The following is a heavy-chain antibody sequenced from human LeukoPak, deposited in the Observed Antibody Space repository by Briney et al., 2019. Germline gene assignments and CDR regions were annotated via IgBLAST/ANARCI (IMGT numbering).Heavy chain of an antibody. CDR1: GFTLRNYA. V-gene: IGHV3-23*01. D-gene: IGHD5-18*01. CDR3: AKDIAQGYTYGSIEQDY. J-gene: IGHJ4*02. CDR2: INSGGGST. Sequence: GGSLRLSCTVSGFTLRNYAMSWVRQAPGKGLEWVSAINSGGGSTFYTDSVKGRFTISRDNSKNTLSLQMNSLRAEDTAIYYCAKDIAQGYTYGSIEQDYWGQGTLVTVSS.